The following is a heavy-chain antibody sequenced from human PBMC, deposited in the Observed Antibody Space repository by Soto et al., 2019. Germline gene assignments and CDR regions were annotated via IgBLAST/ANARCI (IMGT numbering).Heavy chain of an antibody. CDR2: VNPNNGDT. CDR1: GYTFSNYD. J-gene: IGHJ4*02. Sequence: QVQLVQSGAELKKPGASVKVSCKASGYTFSNYDMNWVRQATGQGPEWIGWVNPNNGDTGYAQKFQGRVTLTTDISTTPAYTELTSLRSEDTAIYYCAKVSRKGSAIDFDYWGQGTLITVSS. D-gene: IGHD3-10*01. CDR3: AKVSRKGSAIDFDY. V-gene: IGHV1-8*01.